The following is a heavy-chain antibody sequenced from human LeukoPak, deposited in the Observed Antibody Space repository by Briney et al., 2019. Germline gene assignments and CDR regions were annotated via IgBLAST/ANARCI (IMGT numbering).Heavy chain of an antibody. CDR2: INPNSGGT. CDR3: ARGEIVVVPAAFPLHPLGDY. V-gene: IGHV1-2*04. D-gene: IGHD2-2*01. J-gene: IGHJ4*02. CDR1: GYTFTGYY. Sequence: ASVKVSCKASGYTFTGYYMHWVRQAPGQGLEWMGWINPNSGGTNYAQKFQGWVTMTRDTSISTAYMELSRLRSDDTAVYYCARGEIVVVPAAFPLHPLGDYWGQGTLVTVSS.